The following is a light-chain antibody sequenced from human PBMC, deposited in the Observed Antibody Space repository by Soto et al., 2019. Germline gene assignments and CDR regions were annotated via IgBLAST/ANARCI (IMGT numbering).Light chain of an antibody. CDR3: QQYYNSPWT. CDR1: QSVLYSSNNKNY. J-gene: IGKJ1*01. V-gene: IGKV4-1*01. Sequence: IVMTQSPASLAVSVGERATINCKSSQSVLYSSNNKNYLAWYQQKPGQPPKLLIYWASVRESRVPDRFSGSGSGTDFTLTINSLQAEDVAVYYCQQYYNSPWTFGQGTKVENK. CDR2: WAS.